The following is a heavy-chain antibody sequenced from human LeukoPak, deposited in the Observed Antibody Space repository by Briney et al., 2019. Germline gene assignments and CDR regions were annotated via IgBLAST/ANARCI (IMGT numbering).Heavy chain of an antibody. CDR2: TIPIFGTA. V-gene: IGHV1-69*13. D-gene: IGHD3-10*01. J-gene: IGHJ6*03. CDR1: GGTFSSYA. CDR3: ARGTYYYGSGSPDGSMDV. Sequence: ASVKVSCKASGGTFSSYAISWVRQAPGQGLEWMGGTIPIFGTANYAQKFQGRVTITADESTSTAYMELSSLRSEDTAVYYCARGTYYYGSGSPDGSMDVWGKGTTVTISS.